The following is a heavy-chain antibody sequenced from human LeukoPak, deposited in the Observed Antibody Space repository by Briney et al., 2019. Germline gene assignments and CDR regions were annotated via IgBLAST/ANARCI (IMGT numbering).Heavy chain of an antibody. V-gene: IGHV3-23*01. CDR2: ISGNGDST. CDR3: AKCPLFYDSRGYEY. Sequence: GGSLRLSCAASGFSFSSYAMSWVRQAPGKGLEWVSSISGNGDSTYYADSVKGRFTISRDKSKNTLYLQMNSLRAEDTAIYYCAKCPLFYDSRGYEYWGQGTLVTVPS. J-gene: IGHJ4*02. CDR1: GFSFSSYA. D-gene: IGHD3-22*01.